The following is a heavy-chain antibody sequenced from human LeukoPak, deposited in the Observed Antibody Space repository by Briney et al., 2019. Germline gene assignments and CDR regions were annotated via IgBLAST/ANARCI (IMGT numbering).Heavy chain of an antibody. CDR1: GGSISSYY. V-gene: IGHV4-59*01. CDR3: ARVEYSSSSLFDY. D-gene: IGHD6-6*01. Sequence: SETLSLTCTVSGGSISSYYWSWIRQPPGKGLEWIGYIYYTGSTNYNPSLKSRVTISVDTSKNQFSLKLSSVTAADTAVYYCARVEYSSSSLFDYWGQGTLVTVSS. CDR2: IYYTGST. J-gene: IGHJ4*02.